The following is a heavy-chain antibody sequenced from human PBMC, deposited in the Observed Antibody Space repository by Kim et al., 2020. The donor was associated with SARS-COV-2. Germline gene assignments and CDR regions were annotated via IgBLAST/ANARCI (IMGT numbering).Heavy chain of an antibody. CDR1: GYTFSNYG. V-gene: IGHV7-4-1*02. J-gene: IGHJ4*02. D-gene: IGHD3-10*01. Sequence: ASVKVSCKTSGYTFSNYGLHWVRQAPGQGLEWMGWINTNTGNPTYAQGFTGRFVFSLDTSVSTAYLQISSLKAEDTAVYYCAVISSSGYFDSWGQGTLVT. CDR3: AVISSSGYFDS. CDR2: INTNTGNP.